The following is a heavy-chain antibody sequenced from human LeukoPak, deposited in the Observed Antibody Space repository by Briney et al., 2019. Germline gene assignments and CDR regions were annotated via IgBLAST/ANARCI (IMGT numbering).Heavy chain of an antibody. D-gene: IGHD1-14*01. V-gene: IGHV4-59*08. Sequence: SETLSLTCTVSGGSISSYYWSWIRQPPGKGLGWIGFIYNSGSTNYNPSLESRVTISVDTSKNQFSLQLTSVTAADTAVYYCARLRGVRIWFDPWGQGTLVTVSS. CDR1: GGSISSYY. CDR3: ARLRGVRIWFDP. CDR2: IYNSGST. J-gene: IGHJ5*02.